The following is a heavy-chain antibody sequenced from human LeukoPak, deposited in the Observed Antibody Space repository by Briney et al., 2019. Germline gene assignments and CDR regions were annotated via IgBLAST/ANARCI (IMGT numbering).Heavy chain of an antibody. CDR2: IYYTGST. D-gene: IGHD6-6*01. CDR3: ASRTPSIAALLGYYYMDV. CDR1: GGSISSSSYY. J-gene: IGHJ6*03. Sequence: SETLSLTCTVSGGSISSSSYYWGWIRQPPGKGLEWIGSIYYTGSTYYNPSLKSRVTISVDTSKNQFSLKLSSLTAADTAVYYCASRTPSIAALLGYYYMDVWGKGTTVTVSS. V-gene: IGHV4-39*07.